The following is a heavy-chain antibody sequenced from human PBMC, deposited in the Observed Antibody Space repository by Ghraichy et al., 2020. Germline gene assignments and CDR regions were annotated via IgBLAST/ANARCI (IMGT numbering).Heavy chain of an antibody. CDR2: FHPTDFII. J-gene: IGHJ3*02. CDR1: GYDFSSYW. Sequence: GESLNISCKGFGYDFSSYWIAWVRQTPGKGLEWMGIFHPTDFIIVYSPSFQGQVTISADKAISTAYLQWGRLKASDTAMYYCARSSPLVGSINDAFDIWGQGTVVTVS. D-gene: IGHD1-26*01. CDR3: ARSSPLVGSINDAFDI. V-gene: IGHV5-51*01.